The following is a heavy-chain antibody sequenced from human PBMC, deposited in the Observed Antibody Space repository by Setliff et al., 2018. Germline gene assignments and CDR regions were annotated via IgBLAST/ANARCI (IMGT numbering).Heavy chain of an antibody. CDR3: ARDYYDSSGYYYKVHYYYFDY. J-gene: IGHJ4*02. CDR2: IYTSGST. D-gene: IGHD3-22*01. V-gene: IGHV4-4*07. Sequence: PSETLSLTCTVSGGSISSYDWSWIRQPAGKGLEWIGRIYTSGSTNYNPSLKSRVTMSVDTSKNQFSLKLSSVTAADTAVYYCARDYYDSSGYYYKVHYYYFDYWGQGTLVTVSS. CDR1: GGSISSYD.